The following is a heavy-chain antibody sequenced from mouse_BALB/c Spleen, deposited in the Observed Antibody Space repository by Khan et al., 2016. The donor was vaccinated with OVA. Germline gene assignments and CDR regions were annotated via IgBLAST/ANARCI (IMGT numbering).Heavy chain of an antibody. D-gene: IGHD2-10*01. CDR1: GYTFTNYG. CDR2: INTYTGEP. V-gene: IGHV9-3-1*01. J-gene: IGHJ4*01. CDR3: ARPPYFSYVLDS. Sequence: QIQLVQSGPELKKPGETVKISCKASGYTFTNYGMNWVKQAPGKGLKWMGWINTYTGEPTYADDFKGRFAFSLETSASPAYLQIDNLKNGATATYFCARPPYFSYVLDSGGQGTSVTVSS.